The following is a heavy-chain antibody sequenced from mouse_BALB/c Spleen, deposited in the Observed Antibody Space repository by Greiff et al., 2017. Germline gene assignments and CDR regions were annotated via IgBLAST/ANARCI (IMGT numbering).Heavy chain of an antibody. CDR2: ISSGGGNT. Sequence: EVQGVESGGGLVKPGGSLKLSCAASGFTFSSYTMSWVRQTPEKRLEWVATISSGGGNTYYPDSVKGRFTISRDNAKNNLYLQMSSLRSEDTALYYCARLDGNYGYYAMDYWGQGTSVTVSS. D-gene: IGHD2-1*01. J-gene: IGHJ4*01. CDR3: ARLDGNYGYYAMDY. CDR1: GFTFSSYT. V-gene: IGHV5-9*03.